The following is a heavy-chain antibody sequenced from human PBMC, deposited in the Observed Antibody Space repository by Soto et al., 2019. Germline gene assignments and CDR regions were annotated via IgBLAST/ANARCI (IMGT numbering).Heavy chain of an antibody. Sequence: QVQLVESGGGVVQSGTSLRLSCVASGFVFRDFGMHWVRQAPGQGLEWVALITYDGTYAHYPSVVQGRFTISRDDDRDTVSLQMDSLRPEDSGIYYCAKARGANNWANYYGLDVWGQGTTVTVSS. D-gene: IGHD2-15*01. J-gene: IGHJ6*02. CDR2: ITYDGTYA. V-gene: IGHV3-30*18. CDR1: GFVFRDFG. CDR3: AKARGANNWANYYGLDV.